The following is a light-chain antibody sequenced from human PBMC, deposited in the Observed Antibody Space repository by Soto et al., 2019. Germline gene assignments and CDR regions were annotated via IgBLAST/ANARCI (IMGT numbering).Light chain of an antibody. CDR3: QKTNSFPPS. J-gene: IGKJ4*01. Sequence: DIQMTQSPSSVSASVGDRVTITCRASQGISSWLAWYQQKPGKAPKLLIYAASSLQSGVPSRFSVSASGTDFTLPISRLQTEDFATYYCQKTNSFPPSFGVGTKVEIK. CDR1: QGISSW. CDR2: AAS. V-gene: IGKV1-12*01.